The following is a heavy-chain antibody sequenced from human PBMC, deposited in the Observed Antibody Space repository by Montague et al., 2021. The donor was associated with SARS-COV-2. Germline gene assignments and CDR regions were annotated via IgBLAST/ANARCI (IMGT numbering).Heavy chain of an antibody. V-gene: IGHV4-39*07. D-gene: IGHD3-9*01. CDR3: ARDGSVRFEFLIGLRHYYYGMDV. CDR2: IYYSGST. CDR1: GGSISSSSYY. Sequence: SETLSLTCTVSGGSISSSSYYWGWIRQPPGKGLDWIGSIYYSGSTYYNPSLKSRVTISVDTSKNQLSLKLSSVTAADTAVYYCARDGSVRFEFLIGLRHYYYGMDVWGQGTTVTVSS. J-gene: IGHJ6*02.